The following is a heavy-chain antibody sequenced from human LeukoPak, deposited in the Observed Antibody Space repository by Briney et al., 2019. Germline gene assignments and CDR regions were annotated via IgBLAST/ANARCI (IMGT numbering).Heavy chain of an antibody. CDR3: ARVGDSEFFQY. Sequence: SQTRSLTCTASGGSINSGDYYWSWIRQHPGKGLEWIGDIYYSGSTSYNPSLKSRVTISVDTSKNQFSLKMTSVTAADTAVYHCARVGDSEFFQYWGQGTLVTVSS. CDR2: IYYSGST. CDR1: GGSINSGDYY. D-gene: IGHD3-3*01. V-gene: IGHV4-31*03. J-gene: IGHJ1*01.